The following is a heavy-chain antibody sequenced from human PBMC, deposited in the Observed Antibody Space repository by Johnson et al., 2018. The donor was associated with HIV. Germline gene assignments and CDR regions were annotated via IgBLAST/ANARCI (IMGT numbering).Heavy chain of an antibody. CDR1: GFTVSNNY. D-gene: IGHD3-3*01. V-gene: IGHV3-74*02. Sequence: VQLVESGGGVVQPGRSLRLSCATSGFTVSNNYMSWVRQAPGKGLEWVSRINSDGSSTSYADSVKGRFTISRDNAKNTLYLQMNSLRAEDTALYYCAKVLYDFWSGYYGAFDIWGQGTMVIVSS. CDR2: INSDGSST. J-gene: IGHJ3*02. CDR3: AKVLYDFWSGYYGAFDI.